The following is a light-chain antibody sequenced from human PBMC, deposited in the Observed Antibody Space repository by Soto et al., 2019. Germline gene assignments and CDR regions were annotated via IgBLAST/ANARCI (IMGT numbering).Light chain of an antibody. V-gene: IGLV2-23*02. J-gene: IGLJ1*01. CDR1: GSDVGAYNL. CDR3: CSYAGTVAYV. CDR2: EVN. Sequence: QSVLTQPASVSGSPGQSITISCAGTGSDVGAYNLVSWYQQHPGKATKLIICEVNTRPSGISNRFSGSKSGDTASLTISGLQADDEADYFCCSYAGTVAYVFGTGTKLTVL.